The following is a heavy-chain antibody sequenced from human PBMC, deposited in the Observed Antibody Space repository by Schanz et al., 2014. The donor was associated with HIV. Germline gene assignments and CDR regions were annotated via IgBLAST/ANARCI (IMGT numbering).Heavy chain of an antibody. CDR1: GGSFSAYY. J-gene: IGHJ4*02. CDR2: INHRGIT. CDR3: ARGPWAGSGSYPLDY. V-gene: IGHV4-34*01. Sequence: QVQLHQWGAGLLKPSETLSLTCAVYGGSFSAYYWSWIRQPPGKGLEWIGEINHRGITNYNPSLESRVTISMEPSKNQFSLKLNSATAADTATYYCARGPWAGSGSYPLDYWGQGTLVTVSS. D-gene: IGHD3-10*01.